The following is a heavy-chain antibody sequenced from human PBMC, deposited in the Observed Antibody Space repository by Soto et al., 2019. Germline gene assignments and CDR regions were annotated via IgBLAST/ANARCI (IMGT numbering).Heavy chain of an antibody. CDR1: GGTLSRYV. Sequence: QALLVQSGAEVKKPGSSVKVSCKASGGTLSRYVISWVRQAPGQGLEWMGGIIPLFGTASYAEKFQTRVTITADESTGTAYMELRSLRSEDKAVYYCARTFYHDSSGYHRDSDYGMDVWGHGTTVTVSS. CDR2: IIPLFGTA. D-gene: IGHD3-22*01. J-gene: IGHJ6*02. CDR3: ARTFYHDSSGYHRDSDYGMDV. V-gene: IGHV1-69*01.